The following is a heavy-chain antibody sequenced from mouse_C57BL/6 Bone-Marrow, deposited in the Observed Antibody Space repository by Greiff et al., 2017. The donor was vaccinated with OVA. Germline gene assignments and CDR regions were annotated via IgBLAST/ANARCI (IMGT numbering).Heavy chain of an antibody. CDR1: GFSLTSYG. Sequence: VQPQESGPGLVQPSQSLSITCTVSGFSLTSYGVHWVRQSPGKGLEWLGVIWSGGSTDYNAAFISRLSISKDNSKSQVFFKMNSLQADDTAIYYCASAYYSNYEAWFAYWGQGTLVTVSA. CDR3: ASAYYSNYEAWFAY. CDR2: IWSGGST. V-gene: IGHV2-2*01. J-gene: IGHJ3*01. D-gene: IGHD2-5*01.